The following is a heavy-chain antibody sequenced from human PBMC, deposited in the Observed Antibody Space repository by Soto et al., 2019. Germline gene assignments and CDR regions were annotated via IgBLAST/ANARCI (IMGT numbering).Heavy chain of an antibody. CDR3: ARIPVDTYMIYWSDP. J-gene: IGHJ5*02. Sequence: QVQLQESGPGLVRPWETLSLTCSVSGDSVSSGDYYWSWIRQPPGKGLEWIGHVYFSGSTNYIPSLKSRLTMSVDSAKNQFSLKLNSVPAADTAVYYCARIPVDTYMIYWSDPWGQGTQVTVSS. D-gene: IGHD3-16*01. CDR1: GDSVSSGDYY. CDR2: VYFSGST. V-gene: IGHV4-61*08.